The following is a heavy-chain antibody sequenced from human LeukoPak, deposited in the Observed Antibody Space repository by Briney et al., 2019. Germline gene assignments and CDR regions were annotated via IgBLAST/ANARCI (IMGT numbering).Heavy chain of an antibody. J-gene: IGHJ4*02. CDR3: ARFVRGGSNSMPSFDY. CDR1: GFTFSTYE. Sequence: PGGSLRLSCAASGFTFSTYEMNWVRQAPGKRLEWASYINSGANTIFYADSVKGRFTISRDNAKNSLYLQMNSLRAEDTAVYYCARFVRGGSNSMPSFDYWGKGTLVTVSS. V-gene: IGHV3-48*03. CDR2: INSGANTI. D-gene: IGHD1-26*01.